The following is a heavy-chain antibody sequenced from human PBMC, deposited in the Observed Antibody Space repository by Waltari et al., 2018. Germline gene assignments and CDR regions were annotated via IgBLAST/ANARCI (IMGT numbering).Heavy chain of an antibody. Sequence: QVQLQQWGAGLLKPSETLSLTCAVYGGSFSGYYWSWIRQPPGKGLEWIGEINHSGSTNYNPSLKSRVTISVDTSKNQFSLKLSSVTAADTAVYYCARVFRSGSYYTYYYYYYYMDVWGKWTTVTVSS. V-gene: IGHV4-34*01. CDR3: ARVFRSGSYYTYYYYYYYMDV. D-gene: IGHD3-10*01. J-gene: IGHJ6*03. CDR1: GGSFSGYY. CDR2: INHSGST.